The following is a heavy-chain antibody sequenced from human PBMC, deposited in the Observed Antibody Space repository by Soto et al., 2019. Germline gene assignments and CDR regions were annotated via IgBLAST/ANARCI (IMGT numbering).Heavy chain of an antibody. CDR1: GFTFRTYW. CDR2: INLDGSEK. J-gene: IGHJ6*02. CDR3: ARDGSTSWYSYDSHGMDV. D-gene: IGHD5-18*01. Sequence: EVQLVESGGGLVQPGGSLRLSCADSGFTFRTYWLSWVRQVPGKGLEWVANINLDGSEKNYVDSVKGRFTISRDNARNSLYLQMSSLRAEDTALYYCARDGSTSWYSYDSHGMDVWGQGTTVTVSS. V-gene: IGHV3-7*05.